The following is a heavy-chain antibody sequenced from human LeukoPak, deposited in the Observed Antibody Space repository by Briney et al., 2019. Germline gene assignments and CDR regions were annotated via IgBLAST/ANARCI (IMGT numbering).Heavy chain of an antibody. J-gene: IGHJ4*02. V-gene: IGHV3-53*01. CDR3: ARSRSGYYEDY. CDR1: GLTVSSNS. D-gene: IGHD3-22*01. CDR2: IYSGGNT. Sequence: GGSLRLSCTVSGLTVSSNSMSWVRQAPGKGLEWVSFIYSGGNTHNSDSVKGRFTISRDNSKNTLYLQMNSLRAEDTAVYYCARSRSGYYEDYWGQGTLVTVSS.